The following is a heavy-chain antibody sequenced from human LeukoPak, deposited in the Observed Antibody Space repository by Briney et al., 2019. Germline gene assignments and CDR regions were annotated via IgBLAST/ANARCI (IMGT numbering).Heavy chain of an antibody. J-gene: IGHJ3*02. CDR1: GFSFSTSA. D-gene: IGHD1-26*01. V-gene: IGHV3-21*01. CDR3: ARGGIITSYAFEI. CDR2: ISTTSSYI. Sequence: PGGSLRLSCAASGFSFSTSAISWVRQAPGTGLEWVSCISTTSSYIFYADSVRGRFTISRDNAKNSLYLQMDSLRAEDTAVYYCARGGIITSYAFEIWGQGTMVTVSS.